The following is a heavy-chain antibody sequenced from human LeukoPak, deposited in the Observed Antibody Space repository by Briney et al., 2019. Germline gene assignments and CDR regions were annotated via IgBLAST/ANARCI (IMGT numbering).Heavy chain of an antibody. Sequence: GASVKVSCKASGYTFTSYAMHWVRQAPGQRLEWIGWINAGNGNTKYSQKFQGRVTITRDTSASTAYMELSSLRSEDTAVYYCARDVGQWLVLGYWGQGTLVTVSS. V-gene: IGHV1-3*01. CDR3: ARDVGQWLVLGY. CDR1: GYTFTSYA. CDR2: INAGNGNT. J-gene: IGHJ4*02. D-gene: IGHD6-19*01.